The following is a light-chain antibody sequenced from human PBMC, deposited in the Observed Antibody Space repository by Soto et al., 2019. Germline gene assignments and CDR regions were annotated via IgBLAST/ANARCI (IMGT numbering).Light chain of an antibody. CDR3: QSYDSSLSDSVV. CDR2: SNN. J-gene: IGLJ3*02. V-gene: IGLV1-40*01. CDR1: SSNIGAGYD. Sequence: QAVVTQAPSVSGAPGQRVTISCTGSSSNIGAGYDVHWYQQLPGTAPKLLIYSNNNRPSGVPDRFSGSKSGTSASLAITGLQAEDEADYYCQSYDSSLSDSVVFGGGTKLTVL.